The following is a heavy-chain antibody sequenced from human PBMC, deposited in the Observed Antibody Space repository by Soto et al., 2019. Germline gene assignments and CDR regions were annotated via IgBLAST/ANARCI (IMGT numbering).Heavy chain of an antibody. Sequence: SETLSLTSTVSGGSISSYYLSWIRQPPGKGLEWIGSIYYSGSTYYNPSLKSRVTISVDTSKNQFSLKLSSVTAADTAVYYCARLLSGSYYRDFDYWGQGTLVTVSS. J-gene: IGHJ4*02. CDR1: GGSISSYY. CDR3: ARLLSGSYYRDFDY. D-gene: IGHD1-26*01. CDR2: IYYSGST. V-gene: IGHV4-59*05.